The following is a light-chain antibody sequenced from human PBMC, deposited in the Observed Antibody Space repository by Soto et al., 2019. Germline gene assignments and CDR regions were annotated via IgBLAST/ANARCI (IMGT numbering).Light chain of an antibody. V-gene: IGKV3D-20*02. CDR2: GAS. J-gene: IGKJ5*01. CDR1: QSFNSIY. CDR3: QQRSNWPPIT. Sequence: EILMTQSPGTLSLSPGERATLSCRASQSFNSIYLAWYQQKPGQAPRLLIYGASSRATGIPDRFSGSGSGTDFTLTISRLEPEDFAIYYCQQRSNWPPITFGQGTRLEI.